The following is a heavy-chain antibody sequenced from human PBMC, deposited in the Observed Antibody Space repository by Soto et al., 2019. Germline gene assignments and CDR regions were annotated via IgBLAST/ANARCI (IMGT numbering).Heavy chain of an antibody. CDR2: IWYDGSNK. D-gene: IGHD6-19*01. Sequence: PGGSLRLSCAASGFTFSSYGMHWVRQAPGKGLEWVAVIWYDGSNKYYADSVKGRFTISRDNSKNTLYLQMNSLRAEDTAVYYCARALIAVDGTYYYYGMDVWGQGTTVTVSS. CDR3: ARALIAVDGTYYYYGMDV. V-gene: IGHV3-33*01. J-gene: IGHJ6*02. CDR1: GFTFSSYG.